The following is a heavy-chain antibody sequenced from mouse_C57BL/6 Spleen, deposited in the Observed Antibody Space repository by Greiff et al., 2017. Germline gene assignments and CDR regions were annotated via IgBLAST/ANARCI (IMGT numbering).Heavy chain of an antibody. J-gene: IGHJ4*01. CDR1: GSTFTDYH. Sequence: EVQLQQSGPELVKPGASVKIPCKASGSTFTDYHMDWVKPSHGKSLEWLGDINPNNGGTIYNQKFKGKATLTVDKSSSTAYMELRSLTSEDTAVYDCAVLRRYAMDYWGQGTSVTVAS. CDR2: INPNNGGT. CDR3: AVLRRYAMDY. V-gene: IGHV1-18*01.